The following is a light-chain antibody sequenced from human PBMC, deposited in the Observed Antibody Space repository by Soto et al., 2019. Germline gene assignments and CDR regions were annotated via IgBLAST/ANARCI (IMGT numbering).Light chain of an antibody. CDR2: RNN. CDR1: SSNIGSNY. J-gene: IGLJ3*02. CDR3: AAWDDSLSGWV. Sequence: QPVLTQPPSASGTPGQRVTISCSGSSSNIGSNYVYWYQQLPGTALKLLIYRNNQRPSGVPDRFSGSKSGTSASLAISGLRSEDEADYYCAAWDDSLSGWVFGGGTKVTVL. V-gene: IGLV1-47*01.